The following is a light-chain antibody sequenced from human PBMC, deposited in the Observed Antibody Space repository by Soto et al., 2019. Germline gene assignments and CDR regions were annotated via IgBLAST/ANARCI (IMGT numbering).Light chain of an antibody. V-gene: IGLV2-23*02. CDR2: EVN. J-gene: IGLJ1*01. CDR3: CSYAGSGSLRV. Sequence: QSVLTQPASVSGSPGQSITISCTGTSNDIGGYNLVSWYQQHPGKAPKLMICEVNKRPSGVSNRLSGSKSGNTASLTISGLQAEDEADYYCCSYAGSGSLRVFATGTKVTVL. CDR1: SNDIGGYNL.